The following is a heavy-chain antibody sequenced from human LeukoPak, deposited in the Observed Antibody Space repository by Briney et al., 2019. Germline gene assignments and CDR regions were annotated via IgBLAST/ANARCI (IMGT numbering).Heavy chain of an antibody. CDR1: GGSISSGDYY. J-gene: IGHJ4*02. Sequence: PSETLSLTCTVSGGSISSGDYYWSWIRQPPGKGLEWIGYIYYSGSTYYNPSLKSRVTISVDTSKNQFSLKLSSVTAADTAVYYCAKDRWSRLDCSSTSCSPSGSDYWGQGTLVTVSS. CDR3: AKDRWSRLDCSSTSCSPSGSDY. V-gene: IGHV4-30-4*01. CDR2: IYYSGST. D-gene: IGHD2-2*01.